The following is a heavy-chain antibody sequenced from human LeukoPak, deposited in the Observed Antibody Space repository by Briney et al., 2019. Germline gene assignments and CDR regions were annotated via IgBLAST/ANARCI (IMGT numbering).Heavy chain of an antibody. V-gene: IGHV3-15*01. Sequence: GGSLRLSCAVSEFNYDIALMNWVRQAPGEGLEWVGRIKIKDDGAITDYAAPVRGRFTITIDKSKNTLYLQMHKLHTEDIVLFYCVGRAAYKPHYYIDVWGKGTTVTVSS. D-gene: IGHD1-1*01. CDR1: EFNYDIAL. CDR3: VGRAAYKPHYYIDV. CDR2: IKIKDDGAIT. J-gene: IGHJ6*03.